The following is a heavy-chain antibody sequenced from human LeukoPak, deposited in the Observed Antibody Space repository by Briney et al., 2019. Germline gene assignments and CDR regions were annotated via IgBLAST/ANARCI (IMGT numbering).Heavy chain of an antibody. J-gene: IGHJ4*02. Sequence: GGSLRLSCAASGVMFPSYWMTWVRQAPGKGLEWVANIKQDGSEKYYVDSVKGRFTISRDNAKNSVYLQMNSLRAEDTAVYYCASPIPRYSSSWYPFNYWGQGTLVTVSS. V-gene: IGHV3-7*02. CDR3: ASPIPRYSSSWYPFNY. D-gene: IGHD6-13*01. CDR2: IKQDGSEK. CDR1: GVMFPSYW.